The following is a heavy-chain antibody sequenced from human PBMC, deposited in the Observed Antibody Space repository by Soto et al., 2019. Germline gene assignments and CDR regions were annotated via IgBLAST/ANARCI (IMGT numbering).Heavy chain of an antibody. J-gene: IGHJ6*02. Sequence: SETLSLTCAVYSGSIDNVYWWSWVRQSPGKGLEWIGETYHDGVTNYNPSLEGRVTISIDKSKNQFYLKLSSVTAADTAVYYCSRVSGSYYYVMDVWGRGTTVIGSS. D-gene: IGHD3-10*01. V-gene: IGHV4-4*02. CDR2: TYHDGVT. CDR3: SRVSGSYYYVMDV. CDR1: SGSIDNVYW.